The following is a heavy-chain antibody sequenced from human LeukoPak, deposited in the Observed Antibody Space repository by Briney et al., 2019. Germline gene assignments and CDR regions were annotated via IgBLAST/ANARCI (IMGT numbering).Heavy chain of an antibody. J-gene: IGHJ4*02. CDR3: AREELSGGIDY. Sequence: SGPALVEPTQTLTLTCTFSGFSLSTSGMRVSWIRQPPGKALEWLARIDWDDDKFYSTSLKTRLTISKDTSKNQVVLTMTNMDPVDTATYYCAREELSGGIDYWGQGTLVTVSS. D-gene: IGHD3-10*01. CDR2: IDWDDDK. V-gene: IGHV2-70*04. CDR1: GFSLSTSGMR.